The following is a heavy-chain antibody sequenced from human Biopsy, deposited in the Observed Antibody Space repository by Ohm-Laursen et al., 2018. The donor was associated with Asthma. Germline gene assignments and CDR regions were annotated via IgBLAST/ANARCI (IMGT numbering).Heavy chain of an antibody. CDR3: ARDAAAAGESYYYYYGMDV. Sequence: ASVTVSCKASGYTFTGYYMHWVRQAPGQGLEWMGWINPNSGGTNYAQKFQGWVTTTRDTSISTAYMELSRLRSDDTAVYYCARDAAAAGESYYYYYGMDVWGQGTTVTVSS. V-gene: IGHV1-2*04. CDR2: INPNSGGT. CDR1: GYTFTGYY. J-gene: IGHJ6*02. D-gene: IGHD6-13*01.